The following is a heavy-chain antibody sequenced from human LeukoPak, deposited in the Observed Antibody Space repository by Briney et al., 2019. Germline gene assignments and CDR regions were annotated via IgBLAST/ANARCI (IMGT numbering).Heavy chain of an antibody. CDR1: GFTFSSYS. J-gene: IGHJ4*02. CDR3: ARGLTDYGGNPGSVYYSDY. CDR2: ISSSSSYI. V-gene: IGHV3-21*01. D-gene: IGHD4-17*01. Sequence: GGSLRLSCAASGFTFSSYSMIWVRQAPGKGLEWVSSISSSSSYIYYADSVKGRFTVSRDHAKNSLYLQMNSLRAEDTAVYFCARGLTDYGGNPGSVYYSDYWGQGTLVTVSS.